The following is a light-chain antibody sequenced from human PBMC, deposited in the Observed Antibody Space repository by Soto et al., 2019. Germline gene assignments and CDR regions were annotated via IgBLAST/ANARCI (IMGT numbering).Light chain of an antibody. CDR2: QNN. Sequence: QSVLTQPPSVSAAPGQKVTISCSGSSSNIGSNSVSWYQQLPGTAPKLLIFQNNKRRSGISDRFSGSKSGTSATLGITGLLTGEEADYYCGTWDNSLSAGVFGGGTKLTVL. J-gene: IGLJ2*01. V-gene: IGLV1-51*02. CDR3: GTWDNSLSAGV. CDR1: SSNIGSNS.